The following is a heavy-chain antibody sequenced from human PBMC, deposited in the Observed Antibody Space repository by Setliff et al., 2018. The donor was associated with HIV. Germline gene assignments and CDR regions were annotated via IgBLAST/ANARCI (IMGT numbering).Heavy chain of an antibody. V-gene: IGHV3-49*04. CDR2: IRGKGYGGTT. Sequence: PGGSLRLSCVASGFTFNNAWMSWVRQAPGKGLEWVGFIRGKGYGGTTEYAASVKGRFTISRDDSKSIAYLQMNSLKTEDTAVYYCTRSGYCTNGVCYPYYFDYWGQGTLVTVSS. CDR1: GFTFNNAW. CDR3: TRSGYCTNGVCYPYYFDY. D-gene: IGHD2-8*01. J-gene: IGHJ4*02.